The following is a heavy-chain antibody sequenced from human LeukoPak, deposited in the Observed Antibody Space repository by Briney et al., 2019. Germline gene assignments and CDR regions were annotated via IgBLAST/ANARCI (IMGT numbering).Heavy chain of an antibody. CDR2: ISGSGGST. CDR1: GFTFSSYA. CDR3: ARVNCSSTSCRSKFLDY. V-gene: IGHV3-23*01. D-gene: IGHD2-2*01. J-gene: IGHJ4*02. Sequence: GGSLRLSCAASGFTFSSYAMSWVRQAPGKGLEWVSAISGSGGSTYYADSVKGRFTISRDNSKNTLYLQMNSLRAEDTAVYYCARVNCSSTSCRSKFLDYWGQGTLVTVSS.